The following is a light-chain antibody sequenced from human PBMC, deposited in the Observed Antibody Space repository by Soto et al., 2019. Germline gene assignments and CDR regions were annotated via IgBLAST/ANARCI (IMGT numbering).Light chain of an antibody. CDR1: TSDIGHYNS. V-gene: IGLV2-14*01. CDR3: SSYSTITTYV. Sequence: QSALTQPASVSGSPGQSIAISCTGSTSDIGHYNSVAWYQQHPGKAPKLMIYEVTNRPSGVSNRFSGSKSGNTASLTISGLQAEDEADYYCSSYSTITTYVFGTGTKLTVL. J-gene: IGLJ1*01. CDR2: EVT.